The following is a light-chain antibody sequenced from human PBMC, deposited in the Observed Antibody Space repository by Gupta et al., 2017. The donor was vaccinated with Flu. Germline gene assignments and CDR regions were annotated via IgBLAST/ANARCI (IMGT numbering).Light chain of an antibody. V-gene: IGLV2-14*01. CDR1: SSDVGGYNY. J-gene: IGLJ2*01. CDR2: EVS. CDR3: SSYTSSSTLVV. Sequence: QSALTQPASVSGSPGPSITISCTGHSSDVGGYNYVSWYQQHPGKAPKLMIYEVSNRPSGVSNRFSGSKSGNTASLTISGLQAEDEADYYCSSYTSSSTLVVFGGGTKLTVL.